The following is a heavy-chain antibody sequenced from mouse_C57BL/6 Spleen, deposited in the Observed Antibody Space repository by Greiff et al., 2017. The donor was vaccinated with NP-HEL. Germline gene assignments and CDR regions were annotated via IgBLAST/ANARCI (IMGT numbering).Heavy chain of an antibody. Sequence: QVQLQQPGAELVRPGSSVKLSCTASGYTFTSYWLHWVKQRPIQGLEWIGNIDPSDSDTHYNQKFKDKATLTVDKSSSTAYMQLSSLTSEDSAVYYCARRGSNDEFAYWGQGTLVTVSA. CDR1: GYTFTSYW. J-gene: IGHJ3*01. D-gene: IGHD2-12*01. CDR2: IDPSDSDT. CDR3: ARRGSNDEFAY. V-gene: IGHV1-52*01.